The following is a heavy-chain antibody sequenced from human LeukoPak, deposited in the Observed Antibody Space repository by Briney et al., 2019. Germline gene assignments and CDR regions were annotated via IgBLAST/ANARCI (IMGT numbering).Heavy chain of an antibody. J-gene: IGHJ4*02. CDR2: IYYSGST. V-gene: IGHV4-39*01. D-gene: IGHD3-10*01. CDR3: ARQGWFGELWY. CDR1: GGSISSYY. Sequence: SETLSLTCTVSGGSISSYYWGWIRQPPGKGLEWIGSIYYSGSTYYNPSLKSRVTISVDTSKNQFSLKLSSVTAADTAVYYCARQGWFGELWYWGQGTLVTVSS.